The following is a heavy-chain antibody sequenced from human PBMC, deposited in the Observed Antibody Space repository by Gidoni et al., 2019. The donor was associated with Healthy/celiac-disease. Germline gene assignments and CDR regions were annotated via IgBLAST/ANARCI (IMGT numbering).Heavy chain of an antibody. CDR1: GFTFSSYE. J-gene: IGHJ6*02. D-gene: IGHD1-1*01. CDR2: ISSSGSTI. V-gene: IGHV3-48*03. Sequence: EVQLVESGGGLVQPGGSLRLSCAASGFTFSSYEMNWVRQAPGKGLEWVSYISSSGSTIYYADSVKGRFTISRYNAKNSLYLQMNSLRAEDTAVYYCARDGGIGNGMDVWGQGTTVTVSS. CDR3: ARDGGIGNGMDV.